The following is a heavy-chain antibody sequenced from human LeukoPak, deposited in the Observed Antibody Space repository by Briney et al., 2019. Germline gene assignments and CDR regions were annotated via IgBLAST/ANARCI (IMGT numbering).Heavy chain of an antibody. CDR2: IYYSGST. V-gene: IGHV4-61*01. J-gene: IGHJ2*01. Sequence: SETLSLTCTVSGGSVSSGSYYWSWIRQPPGKGLEWIGYIYYSGSTNYNPSLKSRVTISVDTSKNQFSLKLSSVTAADTAVYYCAREGYGDYGQYWYFDLWGRGTLVTVSS. CDR3: AREGYGDYGQYWYFDL. D-gene: IGHD4-17*01. CDR1: GGSVSSGSYY.